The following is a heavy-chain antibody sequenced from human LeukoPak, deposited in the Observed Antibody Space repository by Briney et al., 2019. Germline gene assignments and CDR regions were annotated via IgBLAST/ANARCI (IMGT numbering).Heavy chain of an antibody. Sequence: GALRLSCAASGFTFSDHAMSWVRQAPGKGLEWVSAIRGTGTTTFYADSVKGRFTISRDNSKNTLYLQMNSLRAEDTAVYYCARDGQVTAHGAFDIWGQGTVVTVSS. D-gene: IGHD2-21*02. CDR2: IRGTGTTT. CDR3: ARDGQVTAHGAFDI. V-gene: IGHV3-23*01. CDR1: GFTFSDHA. J-gene: IGHJ3*02.